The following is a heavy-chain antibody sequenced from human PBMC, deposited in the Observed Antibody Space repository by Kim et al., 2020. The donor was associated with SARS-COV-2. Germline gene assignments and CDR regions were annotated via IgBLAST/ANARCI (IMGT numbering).Heavy chain of an antibody. Sequence: GGSLRLSCAASGVTFSSYAMSWVRQAPGKGLEWVSAISGSGGSTYYADSVKGRFTISRDNSKNTRYLQMNSLRAEDTAVYYCAKDVLPRVDPWGQGTLVTVSS. J-gene: IGHJ5*02. D-gene: IGHD2-2*01. CDR3: AKDVLPRVDP. CDR1: GVTFSSYA. CDR2: ISGSGGST. V-gene: IGHV3-23*01.